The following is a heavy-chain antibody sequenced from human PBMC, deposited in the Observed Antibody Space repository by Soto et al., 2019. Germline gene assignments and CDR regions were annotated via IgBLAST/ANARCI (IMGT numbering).Heavy chain of an antibody. CDR3: AREEAYYYDSSGSGFDP. CDR2: INPSGGST. CDR1: GITFSTYA. Sequence: PSVKVSCKASGITFSTYAMHWVRQAPGQGLEWMGIINPSGGSTSYAQKFQGRVTMTRDTSTSTVYMELSSLRSEDTAVYYCAREEAYYYDSSGSGFDPWGQGTLVTVSS. V-gene: IGHV1-46*03. J-gene: IGHJ5*02. D-gene: IGHD3-22*01.